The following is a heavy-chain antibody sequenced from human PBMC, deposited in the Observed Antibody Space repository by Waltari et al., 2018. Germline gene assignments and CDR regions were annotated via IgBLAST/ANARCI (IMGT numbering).Heavy chain of an antibody. J-gene: IGHJ4*02. CDR1: GDSISTSTFY. CDR2: VYYNGYK. V-gene: IGHV4-39*01. D-gene: IGHD3-3*01. Sequence: QAQLQELGPGQVKPSETLSFRCAVSGDSISTSTFYWGWVRQPPGNGLELVGSVYYNGYKFYNPALKSVLTLSMDTSNNHFSPSLTSVTAADTAIYYCVRQRSADFWSGYFDLWGQGTLVTVSS. CDR3: VRQRSADFWSGYFDL.